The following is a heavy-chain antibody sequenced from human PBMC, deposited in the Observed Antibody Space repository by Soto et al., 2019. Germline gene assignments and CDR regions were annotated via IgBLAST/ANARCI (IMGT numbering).Heavy chain of an antibody. CDR3: ARHAKILTGYPLDS. CDR1: GGSINPYY. CDR2: IYYTGTT. Sequence: SETLSLTCTVSGGSINPYYWSWIRQTPGEGLQWIGYIYYTGTTNYNPSLKSRVTISVDTSKNQFSLKVNSVTAADTAVYYCARHAKILTGYPLDSWGQGTLVTVSS. V-gene: IGHV4-59*08. D-gene: IGHD3-9*01. J-gene: IGHJ4*02.